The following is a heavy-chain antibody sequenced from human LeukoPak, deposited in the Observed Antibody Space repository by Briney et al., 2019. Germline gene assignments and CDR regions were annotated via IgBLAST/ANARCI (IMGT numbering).Heavy chain of an antibody. J-gene: IGHJ4*01. CDR3: ANLPYNWNTHFDDY. V-gene: IGHV3-30*02. Sequence: PGGSLRLSCAASGFTFSYYGMHWVRQAPGKGLEWVAYVASDGNFRDYVDSVKGRFTVSRDNSKDTLYLQMDSLRTEDTGVYYCANLPYNWNTHFDDYWGHGTLVTVPS. CDR2: VASDGNFR. D-gene: IGHD1-1*01. CDR1: GFTFSYYG.